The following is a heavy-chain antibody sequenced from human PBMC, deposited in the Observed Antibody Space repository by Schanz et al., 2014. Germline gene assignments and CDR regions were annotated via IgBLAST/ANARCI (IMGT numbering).Heavy chain of an antibody. CDR3: VRDSFFAFDY. Sequence: EVQLVESGGGLIQPGGSLRLSCAASGFSFTTYAMSWVRQAPGKGLEWVSSISSGGGSTYYADSVTGRFTISRDNAKNTLYLQMNSLRAEDTAVYYCVRDSFFAFDYWGQGTLVTVSS. J-gene: IGHJ4*02. D-gene: IGHD3-3*01. V-gene: IGHV3-23*04. CDR2: ISSGGGST. CDR1: GFSFTTYA.